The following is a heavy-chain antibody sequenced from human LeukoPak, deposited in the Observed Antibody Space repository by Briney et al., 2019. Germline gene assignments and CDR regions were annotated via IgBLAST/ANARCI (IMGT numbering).Heavy chain of an antibody. J-gene: IGHJ4*02. CDR3: ARVGDYSLDY. D-gene: IGHD4-11*01. Sequence: PSETLSLTCTVFGGSISSYYWSWIRQPPGKGLEWIGYIYYSRSTNYNPSLKSRVTISIDTSKNQFSLKLSSVTAADTAVYYCARVGDYSLDYWGQGTLVTVSS. V-gene: IGHV4-59*01. CDR2: IYYSRST. CDR1: GGSISSYY.